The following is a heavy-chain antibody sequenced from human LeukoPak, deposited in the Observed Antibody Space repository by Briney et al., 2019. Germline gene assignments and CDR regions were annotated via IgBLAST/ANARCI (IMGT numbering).Heavy chain of an antibody. D-gene: IGHD3-22*01. CDR2: IYYSGST. J-gene: IGHJ3*02. Sequence: SETLSLTCAVYGGSFSSYYWSWIRQPPGKGLEWIGYIYYSGSTNYNPSLKSRVTISVDTSKNQFSLKLSSVTAADTAVYYCARDATHYYDSSGYYYRGAFDIWGQGTMVTVSS. CDR3: ARDATHYYDSSGYYYRGAFDI. CDR1: GGSFSSYY. V-gene: IGHV4-59*01.